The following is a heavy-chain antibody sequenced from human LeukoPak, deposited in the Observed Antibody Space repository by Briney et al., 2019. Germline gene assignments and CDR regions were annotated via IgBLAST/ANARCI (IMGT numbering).Heavy chain of an antibody. Sequence: GGSLRLSCAASGFTFSSYSMNWVRQAPGKGLEWVSYISSSSSTIYYADSVKGRFTISRDNAKNSLYLQMNSLRAEDTAVYYCASSIVGAKDDYWGQGTLVTVSS. D-gene: IGHD1-26*01. CDR2: ISSSSSTI. J-gene: IGHJ4*02. CDR3: ASSIVGAKDDY. CDR1: GFTFSSYS. V-gene: IGHV3-48*04.